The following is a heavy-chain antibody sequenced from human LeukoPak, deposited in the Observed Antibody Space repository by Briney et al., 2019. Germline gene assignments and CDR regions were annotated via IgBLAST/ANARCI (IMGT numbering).Heavy chain of an antibody. CDR3: ASSWGSAIDF. Sequence: GGSLRLSCAASGFIFSDSYMRWIRQAPGKGLEWLSDIGSSGSPTYYADSVKGRFTVSRDNAKNSLYLQMTSLRAEDTAVYYCASSWGSAIDFWGQGTLVTVSS. CDR1: GFIFSDSY. V-gene: IGHV3-11*04. CDR2: IGSSGSPT. D-gene: IGHD3-16*01. J-gene: IGHJ4*02.